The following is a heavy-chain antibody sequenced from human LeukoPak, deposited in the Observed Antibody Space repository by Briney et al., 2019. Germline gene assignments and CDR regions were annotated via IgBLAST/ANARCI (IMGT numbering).Heavy chain of an antibody. D-gene: IGHD1-26*01. CDR1: GDSVSSNSAT. V-gene: IGHV6-1*01. CDR3: ARVSSPWSPRDAFDI. Sequence: SQTLSLTCAIYGDSVSSNSATWNWIRQSPSRGLGWLGRTYYKSKWYNDYAVSVKSRITINPDTSKNQFSLQLNSVTPEDTAVYYCARVSSPWSPRDAFDIWGQGTMVTVSS. J-gene: IGHJ3*02. CDR2: TYYKSKWYN.